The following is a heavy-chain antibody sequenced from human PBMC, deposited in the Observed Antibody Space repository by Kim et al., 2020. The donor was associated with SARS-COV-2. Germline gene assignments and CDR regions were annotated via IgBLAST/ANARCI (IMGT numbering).Heavy chain of an antibody. Sequence: ASVKVSCKTSGYTFSNYYIHWVRQAPGQGLEWMAWISTDSAAINYAQKFQDRVTMTRDTSINTTYMELTSLTSDDTAAYFCARGDTVVASRYYYTMDVWGQGTTVTVSS. D-gene: IGHD5-18*01. CDR2: ISTDSAAI. CDR3: ARGDTVVASRYYYTMDV. CDR1: GYTFSNYY. V-gene: IGHV1-2*02. J-gene: IGHJ6*02.